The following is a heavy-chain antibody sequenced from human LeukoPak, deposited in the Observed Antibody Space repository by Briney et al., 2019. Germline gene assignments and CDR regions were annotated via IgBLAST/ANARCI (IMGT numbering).Heavy chain of an antibody. V-gene: IGHV3-20*04. D-gene: IGHD5-24*01. CDR3: ARFDGGMATNPELDY. J-gene: IGHJ4*02. CDR2: INWNGGST. CDR1: GFTFSTYG. Sequence: GGSLRLSCAASGFTFSTYGMSWVRQAPGKGLEWVSGINWNGGSTGYADSVKGRFTISRDNAKNSLYLQMNSLRAEDTALYYCARFDGGMATNPELDYWGQGTLVTVSS.